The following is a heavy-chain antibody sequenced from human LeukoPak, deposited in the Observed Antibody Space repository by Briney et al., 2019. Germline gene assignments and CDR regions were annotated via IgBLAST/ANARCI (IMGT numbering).Heavy chain of an antibody. CDR1: GSTFSSYA. CDR3: ARGGLGAVAGTET. Sequence: PGGSLRLSCAASGSTFSSYAMHWVRQAPGKGLEWVAVISYDGSNKYYADSVKGRFTISRDNSKNTLYLQMNSLRAEDTAVYYCARGGLGAVAGTETWGQGTLVTVSS. V-gene: IGHV3-30-3*01. J-gene: IGHJ5*02. D-gene: IGHD6-19*01. CDR2: ISYDGSNK.